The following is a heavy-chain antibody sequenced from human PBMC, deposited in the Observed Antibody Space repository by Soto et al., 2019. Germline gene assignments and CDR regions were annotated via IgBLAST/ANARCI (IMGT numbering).Heavy chain of an antibody. Sequence: PSETLSLTCAVSGGSISKGGYSWSWIRQPPGKGLEWIGYIYHSGSTYYNPSLKSRGTISVDRSKNQFSLKLSSVTAADTAAYYCGRDYSDSSGTYMDVWSKGTTVPDS. CDR2: IYHSGST. J-gene: IGHJ6*03. D-gene: IGHD3-22*01. CDR1: GGSISKGGYS. CDR3: GRDYSDSSGTYMDV. V-gene: IGHV4-30-2*01.